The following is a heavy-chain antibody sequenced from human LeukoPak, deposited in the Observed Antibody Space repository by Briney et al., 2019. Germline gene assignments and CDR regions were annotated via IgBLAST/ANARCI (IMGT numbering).Heavy chain of an antibody. D-gene: IGHD3-9*01. V-gene: IGHV4-61*02. J-gene: IGHJ4*02. CDR2: IYTSGST. CDR1: GFSISSGSFY. CDR3: ARDPTYYDILTGYSPSYFDY. Sequence: TLSPSCTASGFSISSGSFYWSWIRQPAGQGLEWIGRIYTSGSTNYNPSLESRVTISVDTSKNQFSLKLSSVTAADTAVYYCARDPTYYDILTGYSPSYFDYWGQGTLVTVSS.